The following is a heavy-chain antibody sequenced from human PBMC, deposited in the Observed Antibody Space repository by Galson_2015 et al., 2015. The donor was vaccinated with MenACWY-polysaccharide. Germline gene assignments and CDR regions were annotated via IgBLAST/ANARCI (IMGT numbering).Heavy chain of an antibody. V-gene: IGHV4-39*07. CDR2: IFYNGNT. D-gene: IGHD3-10*01. Sequence: SETLSLTCSVSVASITTGLYYLGWLRQLPGKGLEWIGSIFYNGNTYYNPSLESRAAVSADTSKSQFFLRLTSMTAADTAVYFCARAAHYGPFNIWGQGTLVTVSS. CDR1: VASITTGLYY. CDR3: ARAAHYGPFNI. J-gene: IGHJ3*02.